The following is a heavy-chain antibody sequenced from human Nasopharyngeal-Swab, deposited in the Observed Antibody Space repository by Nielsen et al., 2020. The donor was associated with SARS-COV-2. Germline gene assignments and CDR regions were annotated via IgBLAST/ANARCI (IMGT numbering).Heavy chain of an antibody. CDR3: ARYGVVPAAMPYYYGMDV. CDR1: GYTFTGYY. Sequence: VKVSCKASGYTFTGYYMHWVRQAPGQGLEWMGWINPNSGGTNYAQKFQGWVTMTRDTSISTAYMELSRLRSGDTAVYYCARYGVVPAAMPYYYGMDVWGQGTTVTVSS. J-gene: IGHJ6*02. CDR2: INPNSGGT. V-gene: IGHV1-2*04. D-gene: IGHD2-2*01.